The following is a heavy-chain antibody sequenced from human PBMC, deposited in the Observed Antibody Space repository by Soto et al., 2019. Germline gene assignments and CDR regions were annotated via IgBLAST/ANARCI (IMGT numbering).Heavy chain of an antibody. J-gene: IGHJ4*02. CDR1: GYTFTSYG. Sequence: ASVKVSCKASGYTFTSYGISWVRQAPGQGLEWMGWISAYNGNTNYAQKLQGRVTMTTDTSTSTAYMELRSLRSDDTAVYYCARGVLWFGELLHGSFDYWGQGTLVTGSS. D-gene: IGHD3-10*01. V-gene: IGHV1-18*01. CDR3: ARGVLWFGELLHGSFDY. CDR2: ISAYNGNT.